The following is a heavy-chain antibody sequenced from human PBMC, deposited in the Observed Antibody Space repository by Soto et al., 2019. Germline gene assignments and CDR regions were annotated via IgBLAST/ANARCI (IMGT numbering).Heavy chain of an antibody. J-gene: IGHJ6*02. CDR1: GYSFTSYW. CDR3: ARQKWSSSTSYYYYGMDV. V-gene: IGHV5-51*01. D-gene: IGHD6-6*01. CDR2: IYPGDSDT. Sequence: PGESLKISCKGSGYSFTSYWIGCVRQMPWKGLEWMGSIYPGDSDTRYSPSFQGQVTISADKSISTAYLQWSSLKASDTAMYYCARQKWSSSTSYYYYGMDVWAQGTTVTVSS.